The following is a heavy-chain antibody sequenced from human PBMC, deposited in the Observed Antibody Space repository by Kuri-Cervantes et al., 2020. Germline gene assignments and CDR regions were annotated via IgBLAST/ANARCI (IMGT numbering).Heavy chain of an antibody. J-gene: IGHJ4*02. D-gene: IGHD1-26*01. CDR2: FYSSGST. CDR1: GGSISSNRYY. V-gene: IGHV4-61*05. Sequence: GSLRLSCTVSGGSISSNRYYWGWIRQPPGKGLEWIGYFYSSGSTNYNPSLKSRVTISVDTSKNQFSLKLSSVTAAATAVYYCVRALSLVGATSDFDYWGQGTLVTVSS. CDR3: VRALSLVGATSDFDY.